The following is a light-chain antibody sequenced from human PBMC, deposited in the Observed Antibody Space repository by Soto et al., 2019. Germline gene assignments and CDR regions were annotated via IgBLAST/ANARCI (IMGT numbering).Light chain of an antibody. CDR1: SSDVGGYNF. Sequence: QSALTQPPSASGSPGQSVTISCTGTSSDVGGYNFVTWYQHHPGKGPKLMIYEVSKRPSGVPDRFSGSKSGNTASLTVSGLQAEDEADYYCSSYAGSNILFGGGTKLT. CDR2: EVS. V-gene: IGLV2-8*01. J-gene: IGLJ2*01. CDR3: SSYAGSNIL.